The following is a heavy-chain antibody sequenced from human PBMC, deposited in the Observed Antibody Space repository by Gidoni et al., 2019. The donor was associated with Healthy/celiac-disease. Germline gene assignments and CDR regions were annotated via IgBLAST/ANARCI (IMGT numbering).Heavy chain of an antibody. J-gene: IGHJ4*02. V-gene: IGHV1-46*01. CDR1: GYTFTSYY. D-gene: IGHD1-26*01. CDR3: ARDLAGSYSFDY. Sequence: QVQLVQSGAEVKKPGASVKVSCKASGYTFTSYYLHWVRQAPGQGLEWMGLINPSGGSTSYAQKCQGRVTMTRDTSTSTVYMELSSLRSEDTAVYYCARDLAGSYSFDYWGQGTLVTVSS. CDR2: INPSGGST.